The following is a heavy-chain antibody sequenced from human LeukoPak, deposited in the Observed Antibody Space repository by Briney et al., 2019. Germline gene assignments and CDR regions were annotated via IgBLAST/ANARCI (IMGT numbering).Heavy chain of an antibody. V-gene: IGHV3-66*01. D-gene: IGHD3-16*02. J-gene: IGHJ6*01. CDR1: GFTVSSNY. CDR3: ARVRASMITFEGVIDQIGPPYYYYGMHV. CDR2: IYSGGST. Sequence: GGSLRLSCAASGFTVSSNYMSWVRQAPGKGLEWVSVIYSGGSTYYADSVKGRVTTSRDNSKNTLYLQMNSLRAEDTAVYYVARVRASMITFEGVIDQIGPPYYYYGMHVWGQGTTVTVSS.